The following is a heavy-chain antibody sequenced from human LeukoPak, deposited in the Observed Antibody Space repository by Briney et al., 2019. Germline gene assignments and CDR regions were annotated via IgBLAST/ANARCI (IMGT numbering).Heavy chain of an antibody. Sequence: SETLSLTCAVYGGSFSGYYWSWIRQPPGKGLEWIGEINHSGSPNYNPSLKSRVTISVDRSKNQFSLKLSSVTAADTAVYYCARGGDSSGYYSGESGFFDYWGQGTLVTVSS. CDR2: INHSGSP. J-gene: IGHJ4*02. V-gene: IGHV4-34*01. D-gene: IGHD3-22*01. CDR1: GGSFSGYY. CDR3: ARGGDSSGYYSGESGFFDY.